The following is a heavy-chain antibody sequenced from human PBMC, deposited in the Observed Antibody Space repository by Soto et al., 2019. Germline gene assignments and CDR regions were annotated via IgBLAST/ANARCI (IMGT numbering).Heavy chain of an antibody. CDR3: ARGRFFGVVIMVGFDY. J-gene: IGHJ4*02. Sequence: ASVKVSCKASGGTFSNYGISWVRQAPGQGLEWMGGIIPIFGTANYAQKFQGRVTITADESTSTAYMELSSLRSEDTAVYYCARGRFFGVVIMVGFDYWGQGTLVTVSS. CDR1: GGTFSNYG. V-gene: IGHV1-69*13. D-gene: IGHD3-3*01. CDR2: IIPIFGTA.